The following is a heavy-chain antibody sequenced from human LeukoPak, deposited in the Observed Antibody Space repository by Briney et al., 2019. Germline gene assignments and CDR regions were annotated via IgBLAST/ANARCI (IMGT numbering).Heavy chain of an antibody. J-gene: IGHJ3*02. CDR2: INVILDTA. Sequence: GASVKLSCKASGGAFSSYAISWVRQAPGQGLEWMGRINVILDTANYAQKFQGRVTITADISTSTSYMELSSLRSEDTAVYYCARDQGIGDASDIWGQGTIVT. V-gene: IGHV1-69*04. CDR3: ARDQGIGDASDI. CDR1: GGAFSSYA.